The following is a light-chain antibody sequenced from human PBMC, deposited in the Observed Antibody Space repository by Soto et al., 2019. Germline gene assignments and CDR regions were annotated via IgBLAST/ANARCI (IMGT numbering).Light chain of an antibody. CDR3: QQYGSSPT. J-gene: IGKJ1*01. CDR2: DAS. CDR1: QSVSSSY. V-gene: IGKV3-20*01. Sequence: EIVLTQSPGTLSLSPGERATLSCRASQSVSSSYLAWYQQKPGQAPRLLIYDASSRATGIPDRFSGSGSGTVFTLTISRLDPEDFAVYYCQQYGSSPTFGQGTKVEIK.